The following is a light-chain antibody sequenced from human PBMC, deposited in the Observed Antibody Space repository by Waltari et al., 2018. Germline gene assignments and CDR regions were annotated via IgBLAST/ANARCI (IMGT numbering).Light chain of an antibody. CDR3: QQSYSAPLT. J-gene: IGKJ4*01. CDR2: AAS. CDR1: QSISSY. V-gene: IGKV1-39*01. Sequence: DIQMTQSPSSLSASVRDRITITCRASQSISSYLNWYQQKPGKAPKLLIYAASSLQSVVPSRFSGSGSGTDFTLTISSLQPEDFATYYCQQSYSAPLTFGGGTKVEIK.